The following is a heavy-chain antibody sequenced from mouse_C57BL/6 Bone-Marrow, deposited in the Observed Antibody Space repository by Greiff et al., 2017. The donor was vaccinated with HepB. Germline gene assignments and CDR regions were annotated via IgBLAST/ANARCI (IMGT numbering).Heavy chain of an antibody. D-gene: IGHD1-1*01. CDR3: ARARDYYGSSPAWFAY. V-gene: IGHV1-81*01. Sequence: VKLQESGAELARPGASVKLSCKASGYTFTSYGISWVKQRTGQGLEWIGEIYPRSGNTYYNEKFKGKATLTADKSSSTAYMELRSLTSEDSAVYFCARARDYYGSSPAWFAYWGQGTLVTVSA. J-gene: IGHJ3*01. CDR2: IYPRSGNT. CDR1: GYTFTSYG.